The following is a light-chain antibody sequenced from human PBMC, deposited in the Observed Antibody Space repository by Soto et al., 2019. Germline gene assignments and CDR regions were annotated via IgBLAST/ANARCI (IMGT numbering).Light chain of an antibody. CDR3: QHYDKWPWT. J-gene: IGKJ1*01. V-gene: IGKV3-15*01. CDR1: QTINNN. CDR2: GAS. Sequence: DIVMTQSPATLSMSPGERATLSFRASQTINNNLAWNQQKPGQAPRLLIYGASTRATGIPDRFSGSGSGTEFTLTISSLQSEDFAFYYCQHYDKWPWTFGQGTKVEIK.